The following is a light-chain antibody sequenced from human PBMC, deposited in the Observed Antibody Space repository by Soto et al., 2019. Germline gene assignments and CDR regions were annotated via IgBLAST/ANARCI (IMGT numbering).Light chain of an antibody. Sequence: EIVMTQSPATLSWSPGERSTLSGRASQSVSSSLAWYQPKPGQAPRLLICAASHRATGIPARFSGSGSGTAFTLTIRSLEPEDIAVYYCQQRSSWPFTFGQGTKVDI. J-gene: IGKJ2*01. CDR1: QSVSSS. V-gene: IGKV3-11*01. CDR3: QQRSSWPFT. CDR2: AAS.